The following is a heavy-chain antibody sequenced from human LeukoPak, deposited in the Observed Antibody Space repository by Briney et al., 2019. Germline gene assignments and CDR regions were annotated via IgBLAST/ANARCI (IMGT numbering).Heavy chain of an antibody. D-gene: IGHD4-17*01. Sequence: PGGSLRLSCAASGFTVSSNYMSWVRQAPGKGLEWVSVIYSGGSAYYADSVKGRFTISRDNSKNTLYLQMNSLRAEDTAVYYCARLDYGELDDYWGQGTLVTVPS. CDR3: ARLDYGELDDY. CDR2: IYSGGSA. J-gene: IGHJ4*02. CDR1: GFTVSSNY. V-gene: IGHV3-66*04.